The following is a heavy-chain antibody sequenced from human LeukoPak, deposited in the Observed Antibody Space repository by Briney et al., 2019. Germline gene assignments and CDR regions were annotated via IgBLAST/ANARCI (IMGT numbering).Heavy chain of an antibody. Sequence: GGSLRLSCAASGFTFSNAWMSWVHQAPGKGLEWVGRIKSKTDGGTTDYAAPVKGRFTISRDDSKNTLYLRMNSLKTEDTAVYYCTPDIVVVPAATMDVVDYWGQGTLVTVSS. J-gene: IGHJ4*02. V-gene: IGHV3-15*01. D-gene: IGHD2-2*01. CDR3: TPDIVVVPAATMDVVDY. CDR2: IKSKTDGGTT. CDR1: GFTFSNAW.